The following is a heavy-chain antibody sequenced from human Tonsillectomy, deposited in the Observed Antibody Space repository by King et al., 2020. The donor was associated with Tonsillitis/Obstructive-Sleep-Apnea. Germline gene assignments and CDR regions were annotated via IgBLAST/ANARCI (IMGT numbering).Heavy chain of an antibody. CDR3: EKETRITTVVTGYYYGLHF. Sequence: QLVQSGAEVKKPGASVKVSCKASGYTFTGYYMHWVRQAPGQGLEWMGWINPNSGGTNYAQKFQGRVTMTRDTSISTAYMELSRLRSEHTAVYYCEKETRITTVVTGYYYGLHFWRQGTTVTVSS. J-gene: IGHJ6*02. V-gene: IGHV1-2*02. CDR2: INPNSGGT. D-gene: IGHD4-23*01. CDR1: GYTFTGYY.